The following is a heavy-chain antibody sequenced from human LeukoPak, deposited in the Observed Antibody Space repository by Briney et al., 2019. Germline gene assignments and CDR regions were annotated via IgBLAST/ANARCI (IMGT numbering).Heavy chain of an antibody. CDR3: ARLRRNGDSGGFYYYYDS. V-gene: IGHV3-21*01. CDR1: GFTFSSFS. J-gene: IGHJ4*02. D-gene: IGHD2-21*01. Sequence: GGSLRLSCAAPGFTFSSFSINWVRQAPGKGLEWVSPINTVASYIYYADSVRGRFTISRDNAKNSLYLQMNSLRAEDTGVYYCARLRRNGDSGGFYYYYDSWGQGTLVTVSS. CDR2: INTVASYI.